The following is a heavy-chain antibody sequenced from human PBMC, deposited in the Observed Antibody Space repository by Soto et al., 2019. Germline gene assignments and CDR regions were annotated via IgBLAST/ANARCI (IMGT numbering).Heavy chain of an antibody. CDR3: AKSSRSYYYYYGMDV. CDR2: ISNDGSKK. J-gene: IGHJ6*02. Sequence: QVQLVESGGGVVQPGKSLRLSCAASGLTLITYGRHWVRQAPGKGLEWVAVISNDGSKKHYADSVKGRFTISRDDSENTVYLQMNSLRPDDTAVYYCAKSSRSYYYYYGMDVWGQGTTVTVPS. V-gene: IGHV3-30*18. CDR1: GLTLITYG. D-gene: IGHD6-6*01.